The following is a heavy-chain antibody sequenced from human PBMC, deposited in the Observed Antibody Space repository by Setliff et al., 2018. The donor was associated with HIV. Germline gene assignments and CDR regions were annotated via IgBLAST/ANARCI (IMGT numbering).Heavy chain of an antibody. CDR2: INWNGADS. D-gene: IGHD6-13*01. J-gene: IGHJ5*02. CDR1: GFTFDDYA. Sequence: PGGSLRLSCTASGFTFDDYAMHWVRQPPGKGLEWVAGINWNGADSDYADPVKGRFTVSRDNAKNSVYLQMNSLRGEDTAVYYCARVAVGSYNWFDPWGQGTLVTVSS. CDR3: ARVAVGSYNWFDP. V-gene: IGHV3-9*01.